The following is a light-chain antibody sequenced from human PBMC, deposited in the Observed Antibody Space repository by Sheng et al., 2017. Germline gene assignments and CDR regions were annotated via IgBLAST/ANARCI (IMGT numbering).Light chain of an antibody. CDR3: QQYNNWPRT. CDR2: SAS. V-gene: IGKV3-15*01. J-gene: IGKJ1*01. Sequence: EIVMTQSPATLSVSPGERATLSCRASQSVSSNLAWYQQKPGQAPRLLIYSASTRATGVPARFRGSGSGTDFTLTISSLQSEDFAVYYCQQYNNWPRTFGQGTKVEIK. CDR1: QSVSSN.